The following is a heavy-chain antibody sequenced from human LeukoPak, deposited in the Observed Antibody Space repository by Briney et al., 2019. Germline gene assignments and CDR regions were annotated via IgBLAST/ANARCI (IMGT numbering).Heavy chain of an antibody. J-gene: IGHJ6*02. CDR3: ARGPLMDV. CDR2: IYHSGST. CDR1: GGSISSGGYS. Sequence: SETLSLTCAVSGGSISSGGYSWSWIRQPPGKGLEWIGYIYHSGSTYYNPSLKSRVTISVDRSKNQFSLKLSSVTAADTAVYYCARGPLMDVWGQGTTVTVSS. V-gene: IGHV4-30-2*01.